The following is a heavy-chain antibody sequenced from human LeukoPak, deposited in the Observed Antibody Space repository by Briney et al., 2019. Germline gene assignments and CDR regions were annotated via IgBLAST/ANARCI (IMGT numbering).Heavy chain of an antibody. CDR2: IYTSGST. J-gene: IGHJ3*02. V-gene: IGHV4-61*02. D-gene: IGHD3-22*01. Sequence: PSETLSLTCTVSGDSISSGSSHWSWIRQPAGKGLEWIGRIYTSGSTNYNPSLKTRVTISVDTSKNQFSLKLTSVTDADTAVYYCARDFGPTKYYYDSSGYYGAFDIWGQGTMVTVSS. CDR3: ARDFGPTKYYYDSSGYYGAFDI. CDR1: GDSISSGSSH.